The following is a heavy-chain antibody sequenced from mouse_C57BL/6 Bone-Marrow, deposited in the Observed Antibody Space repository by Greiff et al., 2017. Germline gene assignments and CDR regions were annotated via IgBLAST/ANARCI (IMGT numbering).Heavy chain of an antibody. CDR1: GYTFTSYT. CDR2: INPSSGYT. V-gene: IGHV1-4*01. Sequence: VQLQESGAELARPGASVKMSCKASGYTFTSYTMHWVKQRPGQGLEWIGYINPSSGYTKYNQKFKDKATLTADKSSSTAYMQLSSLTSEDSAVYDCARHYGSSDWYFDDWGTGTTVTVSS. D-gene: IGHD1-1*01. J-gene: IGHJ1*03. CDR3: ARHYGSSDWYFDD.